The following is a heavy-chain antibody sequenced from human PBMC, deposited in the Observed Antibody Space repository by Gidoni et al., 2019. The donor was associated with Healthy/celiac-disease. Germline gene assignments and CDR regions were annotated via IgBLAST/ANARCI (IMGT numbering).Heavy chain of an antibody. V-gene: IGHV4-61*01. D-gene: IGHD3-10*01. CDR2: IYYSGST. CDR3: AGGYGSGSYYPNFDY. CDR1: GGSVSSGSYY. Sequence: QVQLQESGPGLVKPSETLSLTCTVSGGSVSSGSYYWSWIRQPPGKGLEWIGYIYYSGSTNYNPSLKSRVTISVDTSKNPFSLKLSSVPAADTAVYYCAGGYGSGSYYPNFDYWGQGTLVTVSS. J-gene: IGHJ4*02.